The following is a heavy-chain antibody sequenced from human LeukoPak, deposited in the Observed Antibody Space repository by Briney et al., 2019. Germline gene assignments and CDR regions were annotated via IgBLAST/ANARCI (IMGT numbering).Heavy chain of an antibody. CDR2: ISPSGSYM. D-gene: IGHD4-17*01. CDR1: GFTFSSYS. Sequence: GGSLRLSCAASGFTFSSYSLSWVRQAPGEGLEWVSSISPSGSYMYYADSVRGRFTISRDNAKNSLYLQMNSLRAEDTAVYYCARDFYGDYSFDYWGQGTLVTVSS. J-gene: IGHJ4*02. CDR3: ARDFYGDYSFDY. V-gene: IGHV3-21*01.